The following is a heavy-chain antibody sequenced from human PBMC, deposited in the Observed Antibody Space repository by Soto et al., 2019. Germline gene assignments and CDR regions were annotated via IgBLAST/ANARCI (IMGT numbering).Heavy chain of an antibody. V-gene: IGHV2-5*02. CDR3: AHSTWATLDY. J-gene: IGHJ4*02. Sequence: QITLKESGPTLVKPTQTLTLTCTFSGFSLSTNAVGVGWIRQPPGKALEWLALIYWDDDKRYSPSLKSRLTITKDTSKNQVVLRMTNMDPVDTATYDCAHSTWATLDYWGQGTLVTVSS. D-gene: IGHD7-27*01. CDR2: IYWDDDK. CDR1: GFSLSTNAVG.